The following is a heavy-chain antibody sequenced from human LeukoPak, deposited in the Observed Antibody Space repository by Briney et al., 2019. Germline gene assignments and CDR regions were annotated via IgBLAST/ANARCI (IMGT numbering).Heavy chain of an antibody. V-gene: IGHV3-9*01. CDR2: ISWISGSI. J-gene: IGHJ3*02. Sequence: GGSLRLSCAASGFTFDDYAMHWVRQAPGKGLEWFSGISWISGSIGYADSVKGRFTISRDNAKNSLYLQMNSLRAEDTALYYCAKGHYDILTGYYYDAFDIWGQGTMVTVSS. CDR1: GFTFDDYA. D-gene: IGHD3-9*01. CDR3: AKGHYDILTGYYYDAFDI.